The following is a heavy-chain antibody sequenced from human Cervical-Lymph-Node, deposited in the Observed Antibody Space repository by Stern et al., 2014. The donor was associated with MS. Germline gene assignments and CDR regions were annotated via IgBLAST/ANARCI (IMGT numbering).Heavy chain of an antibody. V-gene: IGHV3-33*01. CDR3: ATGHDEKQLVFDFDY. CDR2: IWDDGSNK. J-gene: IGHJ4*02. Sequence: VQLVESGGGVVQPGRSLRLSCAASGFTFSSYGMHWVRQAPGKGLEWVAVIWDDGSNKYYADSVKGRFTISRDNSKNTLYLQMNSLRAEDTAVYYCATGHDEKQLVFDFDYWGQGTLVTVSS. D-gene: IGHD6-13*01. CDR1: GFTFSSYG.